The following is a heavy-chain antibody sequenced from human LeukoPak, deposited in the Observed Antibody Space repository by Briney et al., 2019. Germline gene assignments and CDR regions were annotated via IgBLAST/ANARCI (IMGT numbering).Heavy chain of an antibody. CDR2: INISGRTI. V-gene: IGHV3-48*03. CDR1: GFTFTTYE. Sequence: PGGSLRLSCAASGFTFTTYELNWVRQAPGKGLEWVSYINISGRTIYYADSVKGRFTISRDNAKNSLYLQMNSLRAEDTAVYYCARSDYVWGSYRSSGYWGQGTLVTVSS. J-gene: IGHJ4*02. D-gene: IGHD3-16*02. CDR3: ARSDYVWGSYRSSGY.